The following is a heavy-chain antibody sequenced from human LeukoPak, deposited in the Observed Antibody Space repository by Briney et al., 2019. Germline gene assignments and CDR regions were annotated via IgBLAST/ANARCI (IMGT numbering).Heavy chain of an antibody. CDR2: IYSGGST. J-gene: IGHJ4*02. V-gene: IGHV3-66*02. D-gene: IGHD3-22*01. Sequence: GGSLRLSCAASGFTVSSNYMNWVRQAPGKGLEWVSVIYSGGSTYYADSVKGRFTISRDNSKNTLYLQMNSLRAEDTAVYYRTLLRYFPFDYWGQGTLVTVSS. CDR1: GFTVSSNY. CDR3: TLLRYFPFDY.